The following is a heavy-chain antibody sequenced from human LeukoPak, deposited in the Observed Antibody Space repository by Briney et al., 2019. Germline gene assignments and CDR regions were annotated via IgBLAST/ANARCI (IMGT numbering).Heavy chain of an antibody. D-gene: IGHD3-3*01. CDR2: MNPNSGNT. Sequence: ASVKVSCKASGYTFTSYDINWVRQATGQGLEWMGWMNPNSGNTGYAQKFQGRVTMTRNTSISTAYMELSSLRSEDTAVYYCARGFKYYDFWSGYYSDYMDVWGKGTMVTVSS. J-gene: IGHJ6*03. V-gene: IGHV1-8*01. CDR1: GYTFTSYD. CDR3: ARGFKYYDFWSGYYSDYMDV.